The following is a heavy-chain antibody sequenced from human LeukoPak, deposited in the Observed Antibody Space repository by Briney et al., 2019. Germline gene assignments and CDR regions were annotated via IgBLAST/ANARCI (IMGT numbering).Heavy chain of an antibody. D-gene: IGHD6-6*01. CDR3: ARGDSSSLPFDY. CDR2: IYHTGST. V-gene: IGHV4-59*01. J-gene: IGHJ4*02. CDR1: GGYINNYY. Sequence: SETLSLTCTVSGGYINNYYWSWIRQSPGKGLVWIGYIYHTGSTNYNPSLKSRGTISVDTSKNQFSLKLRSVTAADTAVYYCARGDSSSLPFDYWGQGTLVTVSS.